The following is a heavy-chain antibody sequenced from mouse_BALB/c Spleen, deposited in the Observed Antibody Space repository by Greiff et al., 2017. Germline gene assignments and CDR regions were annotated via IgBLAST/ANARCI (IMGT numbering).Heavy chain of an antibody. V-gene: IGHV5-12-2*01. CDR1: GFTFSSYT. J-gene: IGHJ2*01. Sequence: EVKVEESGGGLVQPGGSLKLSCAASGFTFSSYTMSWVRQTPEKRLEWVAYISNGGGSTYYPDTVKGRFTISRDNAKNTLYLQMSSLKSEDTAMYYCARGTAFGYWGQGTTLTVSS. D-gene: IGHD1-2*01. CDR3: ARGTAFGY. CDR2: ISNGGGST.